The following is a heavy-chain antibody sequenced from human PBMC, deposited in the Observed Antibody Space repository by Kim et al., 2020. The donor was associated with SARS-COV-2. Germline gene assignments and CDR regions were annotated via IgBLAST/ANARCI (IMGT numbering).Heavy chain of an antibody. D-gene: IGHD6-19*01. J-gene: IGHJ6*02. Sequence: GGSLRLSCAASGFTVSSNYMSWVRQAPGKGLEWVSVIYSGGSTYYADSVKGRFTISRDNSKNTLYLQMNSLRAEDTAVYYCAREQVAVAGMLDYYGMDVWGQGTTVTVSS. V-gene: IGHV3-53*01. CDR2: IYSGGST. CDR1: GFTVSSNY. CDR3: AREQVAVAGMLDYYGMDV.